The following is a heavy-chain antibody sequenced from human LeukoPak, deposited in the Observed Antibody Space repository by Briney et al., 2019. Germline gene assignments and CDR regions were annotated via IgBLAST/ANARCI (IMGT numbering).Heavy chain of an antibody. CDR1: GYTFIRYG. J-gene: IGHJ4*02. CDR2: ISAYNGNT. CDR3: ARGGQLLTSDFDY. V-gene: IGHV1-18*01. Sequence: ASVKVSCKAAGYTFIRYGISWVRQAPGQGLEWMGWISAYNGNTKNVLKFQGRVTMTTDTSTSIAYMELRSLRSDDTAVYYCARGGQLLTSDFDYWGQGTLVTVSS. D-gene: IGHD4-23*01.